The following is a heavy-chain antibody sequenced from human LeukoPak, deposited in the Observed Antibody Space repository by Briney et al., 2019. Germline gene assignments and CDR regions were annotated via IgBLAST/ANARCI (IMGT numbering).Heavy chain of an antibody. J-gene: IGHJ4*02. Sequence: GESLKISCKGSGYSFTNYWIAWVRQMPGKGLEWMGTIYPGDSDTRYSPSFQGQVTMSADKSLSTAFLQWSFLKASDTAMYYCARGYCTSNSCSNFDYWGQGTLVTVS. CDR2: IYPGDSDT. D-gene: IGHD2-2*01. CDR1: GYSFTNYW. CDR3: ARGYCTSNSCSNFDY. V-gene: IGHV5-51*01.